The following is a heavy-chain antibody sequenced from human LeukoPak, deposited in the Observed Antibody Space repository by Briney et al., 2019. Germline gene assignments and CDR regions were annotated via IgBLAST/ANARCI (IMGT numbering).Heavy chain of an antibody. CDR2: INHSGST. J-gene: IGHJ4*02. Sequence: PSETLSLTCAVYGGSFSGYYWSWIRQPPGKGLEWIGEINHSGSTNYNPSLKSRVTISVDTSKNQFSLKLSSVTAADTAVYYCARVRTGRRFDYWGQGTLATVSS. CDR3: ARVRTGRRFDY. V-gene: IGHV4-34*01. D-gene: IGHD1-14*01. CDR1: GGSFSGYY.